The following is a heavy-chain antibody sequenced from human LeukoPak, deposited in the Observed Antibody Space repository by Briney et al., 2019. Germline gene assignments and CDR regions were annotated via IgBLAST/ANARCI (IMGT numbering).Heavy chain of an antibody. V-gene: IGHV4-34*01. Sequence: SETLSLACAVYGGSFSGYYWSWIRQPPGKGLEWIGDINHSGSTNYNPSLKSRVTISVDTSKNQFSLKLSSVTAADTAVYYCARGSVYSYAKVEFFDYWGQGTLVTVSS. J-gene: IGHJ4*02. D-gene: IGHD5-18*01. CDR2: INHSGST. CDR3: ARGSVYSYAKVEFFDY. CDR1: GGSFSGYY.